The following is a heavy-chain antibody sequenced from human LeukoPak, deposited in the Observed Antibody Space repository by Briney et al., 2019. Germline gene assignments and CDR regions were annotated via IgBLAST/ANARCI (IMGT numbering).Heavy chain of an antibody. CDR1: GFTFSSYE. J-gene: IGHJ4*02. CDR2: ISSSGSTI. Sequence: PGGSLRLSCAASGFTFSSYEMNWVRQAPGKGLEWISYISSSGSTIYYADSVKGRFTISRDNPKNPLYLQMNSLRAEDTAVYYCARFPGADYFDYWGQGTLVTVSS. CDR3: ARFPGADYFDY. D-gene: IGHD3-10*01. V-gene: IGHV3-48*03.